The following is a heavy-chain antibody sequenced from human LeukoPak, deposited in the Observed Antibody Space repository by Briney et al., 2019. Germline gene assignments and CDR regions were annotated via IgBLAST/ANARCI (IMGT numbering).Heavy chain of an antibody. CDR3: ATGLAGSGKDD. CDR2: FDPEDGET. V-gene: IGHV1-24*01. J-gene: IGHJ4*02. CDR1: GYTLTELS. Sequence: ASVKVSCKVSGYTLTELSMHWVRQAPGKGLEWMGGFDPEDGETIYAQKFQGRVTMTEDTSTDTAYMELNSLISEDTAVYYCATGLAGSGKDDWGQGTLVTVSS. D-gene: IGHD1-26*01.